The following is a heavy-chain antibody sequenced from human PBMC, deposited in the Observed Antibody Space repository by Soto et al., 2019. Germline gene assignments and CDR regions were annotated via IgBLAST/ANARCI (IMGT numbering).Heavy chain of an antibody. J-gene: IGHJ6*02. CDR1: GYTFHNFG. D-gene: IGHD5-12*01. CDR2: ISTYNDYT. V-gene: IGHV1-18*01. CDR3: ARLRYSGYPTHFYYGMDV. Sequence: QVHLEQSGIEVKKPGASVKVTCKASGYTFHNFGISWVRQAPGQGLEWMGWISTYNDYTNYAQKFQGRVTMTTDTSTSTASMELRSLRPDATAVYYWARLRYSGYPTHFYYGMDVWGQGTTVSVSS.